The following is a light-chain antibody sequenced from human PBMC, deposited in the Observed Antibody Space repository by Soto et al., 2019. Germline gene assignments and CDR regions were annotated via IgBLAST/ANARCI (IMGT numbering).Light chain of an antibody. CDR1: QDISNY. V-gene: IGKV1-33*01. CDR2: DAS. CDR3: QQYSTSPYT. J-gene: IGKJ2*01. Sequence: DIQMTQSPSSLSASIGDRVTITCQASQDISNYLNWYQQKPGKAPKLLISDASNLETGVPSRFSGSASGTDFTFTISSLQPGDFATYFCQQYSTSPYTFGQGTKLEIK.